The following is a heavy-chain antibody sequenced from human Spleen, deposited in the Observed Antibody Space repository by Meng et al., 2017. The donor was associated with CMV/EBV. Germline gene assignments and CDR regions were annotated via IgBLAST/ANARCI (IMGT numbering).Heavy chain of an antibody. Sequence: ASVKVSCKASGYTFTGYYMHWVRQAPGQGLEWMGWINPNSGGTNYAQKFQGRVTMTWDTSISTAYMDVNRLRSDDTAVYFCARGVAPAEHFDYWGQGSLVTVSS. J-gene: IGHJ4*02. CDR3: ARGVAPAEHFDY. V-gene: IGHV1-2*02. CDR2: INPNSGGT. CDR1: GYTFTGYY.